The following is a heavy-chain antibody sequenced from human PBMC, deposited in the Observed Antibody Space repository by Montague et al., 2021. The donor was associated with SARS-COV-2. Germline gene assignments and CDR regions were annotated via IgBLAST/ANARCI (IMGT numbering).Heavy chain of an antibody. CDR3: ARAYWGVNDAFDI. Sequence: SETLSLTCTVSGGSVNSGSLYWSWIRQPPGKGLEWIGYLYYGGSINYNPSLKSRVTISVGTSKNDFSLKLSSVTAADTAVYFCARAYWGVNDAFDIWGHGIMVTVSS. V-gene: IGHV4-61*03. J-gene: IGHJ3*02. D-gene: IGHD7-27*01. CDR1: GGSVNSGSLY. CDR2: LYYGGSI.